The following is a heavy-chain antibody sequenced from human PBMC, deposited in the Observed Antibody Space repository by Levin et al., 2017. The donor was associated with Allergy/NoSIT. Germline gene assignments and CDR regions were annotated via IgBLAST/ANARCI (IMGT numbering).Heavy chain of an antibody. D-gene: IGHD6-13*01. CDR1: GFTVSSNY. Sequence: GGSLRLSCAASGFTVSSNYMSWVRQAPGRGLEWVSVIYSGGSTYYADSVKGRFTISRDNSKNTLYLQMNSLRAEDTAVYYCARGFAAGYFQHWGQGTLVTVSS. CDR3: ARGFAAGYFQH. CDR2: IYSGGST. J-gene: IGHJ1*01. V-gene: IGHV3-66*02.